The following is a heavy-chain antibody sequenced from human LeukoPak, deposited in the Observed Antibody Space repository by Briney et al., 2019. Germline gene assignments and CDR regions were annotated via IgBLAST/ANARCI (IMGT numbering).Heavy chain of an antibody. D-gene: IGHD1-1*01. CDR1: GFTFSSYW. CDR3: ARGVPTGIDYFDY. J-gene: IGHJ4*02. V-gene: IGHV3-7*03. CDR2: IKQDGSEK. Sequence: GGSLRLSCAASGFTFSSYWMTWVRQAPGKGLEWVANIKQDGSEKYYEDSVKGRFTISRDNAKNSLYLQMNSLRAEDTAVYYCARGVPTGIDYFDYWGQGTLVTVSS.